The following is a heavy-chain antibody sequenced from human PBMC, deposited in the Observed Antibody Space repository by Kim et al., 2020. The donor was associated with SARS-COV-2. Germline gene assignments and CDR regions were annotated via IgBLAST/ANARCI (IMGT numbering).Heavy chain of an antibody. D-gene: IGHD1-26*01. Sequence: GESLKISCKGSGYSFTSYWIGWVRQMPGKGLEWMGIIYPGDSDTRYSPSFQGQVTISADKSISTAYLQWSSLKASDTAMYYCARHRNSGSYSGYYYYGMDVWGQGTTVTVSS. J-gene: IGHJ6*02. CDR2: IYPGDSDT. V-gene: IGHV5-51*01. CDR1: GYSFTSYW. CDR3: ARHRNSGSYSGYYYYGMDV.